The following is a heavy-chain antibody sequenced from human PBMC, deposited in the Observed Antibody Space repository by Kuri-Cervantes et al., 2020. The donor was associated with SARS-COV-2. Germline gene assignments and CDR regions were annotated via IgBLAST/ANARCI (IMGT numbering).Heavy chain of an antibody. Sequence: GGSLRLSCVASEFNFRYYGMYWVRQAPGKGREWVAHISYDGRDIHFRESVKGRFTVSRDNSKNTLYLQMNSLRLEDTGVYFCAKPGSVRGIIREDHYGLDVWGQGTTVTVSS. CDR1: EFNFRYYG. J-gene: IGHJ6*02. V-gene: IGHV3-30*18. D-gene: IGHD3-10*01. CDR3: AKPGSVRGIIREDHYGLDV. CDR2: ISYDGRDI.